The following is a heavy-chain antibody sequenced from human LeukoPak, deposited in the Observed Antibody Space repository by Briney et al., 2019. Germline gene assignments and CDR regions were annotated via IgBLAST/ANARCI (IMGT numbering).Heavy chain of an antibody. CDR1: GGSISSSSYY. Sequence: SETLSLTCTVSGGSISSSSYYWGWIRQPPGTGLEWIGSIYYSGSTYYNPSLKSRVTISVDTPKNQFSLKLSSVTAADTAVYYCARGYYDSSGYYYPFDYWGQGTLVTVSS. J-gene: IGHJ4*02. V-gene: IGHV4-39*01. D-gene: IGHD3-22*01. CDR3: ARGYYDSSGYYYPFDY. CDR2: IYYSGST.